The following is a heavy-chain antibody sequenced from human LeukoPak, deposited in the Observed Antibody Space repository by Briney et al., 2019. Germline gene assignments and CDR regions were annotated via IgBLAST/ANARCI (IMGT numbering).Heavy chain of an antibody. D-gene: IGHD3-10*01. CDR3: ARVLLWFGEFDY. V-gene: IGHV1-18*04. CDR2: ISAYNGNT. CDR1: GYTFTVYY. J-gene: IGHJ4*02. Sequence: ASVKVSFTASGYTFTVYYMHWVRQAPGQGLEWMGWISAYNGNTNYAQKLQGRVTMTTDTSTSTAYMELRSLRSDDTAVYYCARVLLWFGEFDYWGQGTLVTVSS.